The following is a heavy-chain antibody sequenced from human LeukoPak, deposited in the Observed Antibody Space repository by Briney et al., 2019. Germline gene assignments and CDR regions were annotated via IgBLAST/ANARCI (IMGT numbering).Heavy chain of an antibody. CDR1: GGSVSSSSYY. CDR3: ARLKSGVPGDY. V-gene: IGHV4-39*01. D-gene: IGHD6-25*01. CDR2: IYYSGST. Sequence: SETLSLTCTVSGGSVSSSSYYWGWVRQPPGEGLEWIGSIYYSGSTYYNPSLKSRVTISVDTSKNQFSLKLSSVTAADTAVYYCARLKSGVPGDYWGQGTLVTVSS. J-gene: IGHJ4*02.